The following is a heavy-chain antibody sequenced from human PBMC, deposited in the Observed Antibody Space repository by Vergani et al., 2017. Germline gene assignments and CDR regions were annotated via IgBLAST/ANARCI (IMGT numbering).Heavy chain of an antibody. D-gene: IGHD5-18*01. CDR1: GGTFSTYG. V-gene: IGHV1-69*01. CDR2: IIPIFGTA. Sequence: QVHLVQSGAEVKKPGSSVKVSCKASGGTFSTYGINWVRQAPGQGLEWMGGIIPIFGTANYAQKFQGRVTITADESTSTAYMELSSLRSEDTAVYYCAIQLWSRPGYWFDPWGQGTLVTVSS. CDR3: AIQLWSRPGYWFDP. J-gene: IGHJ5*02.